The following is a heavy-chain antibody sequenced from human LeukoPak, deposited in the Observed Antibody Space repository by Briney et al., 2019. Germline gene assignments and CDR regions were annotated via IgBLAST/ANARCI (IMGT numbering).Heavy chain of an antibody. Sequence: ASVKVSYKASGYTFTSYDINWVRQATGQGLEWMGWMNPNSGNTGYAQKFQGRVTITRNTSISTAFMELSSLRSEDTAVYYCARGLQLQGIWFDPWGQGTLVTVSS. D-gene: IGHD6-13*01. CDR2: MNPNSGNT. CDR1: GYTFTSYD. J-gene: IGHJ5*02. V-gene: IGHV1-8*01. CDR3: ARGLQLQGIWFDP.